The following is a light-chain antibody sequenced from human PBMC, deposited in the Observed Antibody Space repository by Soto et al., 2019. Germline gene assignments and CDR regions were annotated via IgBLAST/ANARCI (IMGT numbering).Light chain of an antibody. CDR2: EVN. V-gene: IGLV2-8*01. CDR1: SSDVGGYNF. J-gene: IGLJ3*02. CDR3: SSFAGSNNLV. Sequence: QSALTQPPSASGSPGQSVTISCTGTSSDVGGYNFVSWYQQRAGKAPKLMISEVNKRPSGVPDRFSGSKSGNTASLTVSGLQAEDEADYYCSSFAGSNNLVFGGGTKLTVL.